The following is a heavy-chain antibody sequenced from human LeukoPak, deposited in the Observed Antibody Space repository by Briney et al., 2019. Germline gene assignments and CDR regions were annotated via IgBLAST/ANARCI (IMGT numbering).Heavy chain of an antibody. D-gene: IGHD3-10*01. V-gene: IGHV3-7*01. J-gene: IGHJ4*02. Sequence: GGSLRLSCAASGFTFSSYWMSWVRQIPGKGLEWVANIKRDGSETYYVDAVEGRFTTSRDNAKNSLYLQMNSLRAEDTAVYYCARDSGDRTVDYWGQGTLVTVSS. CDR2: IKRDGSET. CDR3: ARDSGDRTVDY. CDR1: GFTFSSYW.